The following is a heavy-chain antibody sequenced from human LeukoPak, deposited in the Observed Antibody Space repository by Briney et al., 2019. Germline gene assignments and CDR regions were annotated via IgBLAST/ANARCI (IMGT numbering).Heavy chain of an antibody. V-gene: IGHV4-39*01. J-gene: IGHJ4*03. CDR3: ARAFYSNYGSYFDY. D-gene: IGHD4-4*01. CDR2: IYYSGST. Sequence: SETLSLTCTVSGGSISSSSYYWGWIRQPPGKGLEWIGSIYYSGSTYYNPSLKSRVTVSVDTSKNQFSLKLSSVTAADTAVYYCARAFYSNYGSYFDYWGQGTTVTVSS. CDR1: GGSISSSSYY.